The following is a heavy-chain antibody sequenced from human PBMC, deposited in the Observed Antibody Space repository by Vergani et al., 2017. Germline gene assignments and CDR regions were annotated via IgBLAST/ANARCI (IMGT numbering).Heavy chain of an antibody. Sequence: QLQLQESGPGLVKPSETLSLTCTVSGGSISSSSYYWGWIRQPPGKGLEWIGSIYYSGSTYYNPSLKSRVTISVDTSKNQCSLKLSSVTAADTAVYYCARVYYDFWSGLNWFDPWGQGTLVTVSS. CDR3: ARVYYDFWSGLNWFDP. D-gene: IGHD3-3*01. CDR2: IYYSGST. V-gene: IGHV4-39*07. CDR1: GGSISSSSYY. J-gene: IGHJ5*02.